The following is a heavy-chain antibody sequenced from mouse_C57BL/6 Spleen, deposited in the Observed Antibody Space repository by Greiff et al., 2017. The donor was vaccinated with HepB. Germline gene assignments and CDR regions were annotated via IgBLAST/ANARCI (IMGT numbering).Heavy chain of an antibody. CDR3: ARSGLRRYFDY. V-gene: IGHV1-80*01. CDR2: IYPGDGDT. D-gene: IGHD2-2*01. J-gene: IGHJ2*01. Sequence: QVQLQQSGAELVKPGASVKISCKASGYAFSSYWMNWVKQRPGKGLEWIGQIYPGDGDTNYNGKFKGKATLTADKSSSTAYMQLSSLTSEDSAVYFCARSGLRRYFDYWGQGTTLTVSS. CDR1: GYAFSSYW.